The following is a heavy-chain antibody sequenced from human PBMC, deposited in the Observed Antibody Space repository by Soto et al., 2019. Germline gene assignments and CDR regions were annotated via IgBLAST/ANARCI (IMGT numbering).Heavy chain of an antibody. Sequence: QVQLQESGPGLVKPSETLSLTCTVSGGSISSYYWSWIRQPPGKGLEWIGYIYYSGHTNYNPSLTRRVTVSVDTATNPCSLKLDSVTAADAAVYYCASLTPPGSSSWYPGWYFDLWGRGTLVTVSS. CDR1: GGSISSYY. J-gene: IGHJ2*01. D-gene: IGHD6-13*01. V-gene: IGHV4-59*08. CDR2: IYYSGHT. CDR3: ASLTPPGSSSWYPGWYFDL.